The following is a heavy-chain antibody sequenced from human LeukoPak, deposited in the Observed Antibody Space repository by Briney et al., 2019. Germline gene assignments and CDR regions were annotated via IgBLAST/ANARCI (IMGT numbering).Heavy chain of an antibody. V-gene: IGHV1-46*01. CDR1: GYTFSIYN. CDR3: AREGVAGTGLDY. J-gene: IGHJ4*02. CDR2: INPSGGT. D-gene: IGHD6-13*01. Sequence: ASVKVSCKASGYTFSIYNMHWVRQAPGQGLEWMGIINPSGGTSYAQKLQGRITMTRDTSTSTLYMELSSLRSEDTAVYYCAREGVAGTGLDYWGQGTLVTVSS.